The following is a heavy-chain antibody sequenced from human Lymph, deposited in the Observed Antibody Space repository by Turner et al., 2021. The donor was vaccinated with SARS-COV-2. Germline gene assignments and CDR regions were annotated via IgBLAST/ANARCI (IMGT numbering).Heavy chain of an antibody. CDR3: ARRHSGNYDAFDI. J-gene: IGHJ3*02. V-gene: IGHV1-69*10. CDR2: IIPILGIA. D-gene: IGHD1-26*01. CDR1: GGTFSTYV. Sequence: QVQLVQSGAEVKKPGSSVKVSCKASGGTFSTYVISWVRQAPGQGLEWMGGIIPILGIANYAQKSQGRVTITADKSTSTAYMELSSLRSEDTAVYHCARRHSGNYDAFDIWGQGTMVTVSS.